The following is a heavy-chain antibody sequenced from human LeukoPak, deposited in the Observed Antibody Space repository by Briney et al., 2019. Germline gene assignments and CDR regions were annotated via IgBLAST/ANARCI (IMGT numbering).Heavy chain of an antibody. D-gene: IGHD3-3*01. CDR1: GFTFTNYA. V-gene: IGHV3-23*01. J-gene: IGHJ6*02. CDR2: INDSGGSI. CDR3: AKHSCYDFYCGMDV. Sequence: PGGSLRLSCAASGFTFTNYALSWVRQAPGKGLEWVSVINDSGGSIYYADSVEGRFAISRDNSKSTLYLQMNSLRAEDTAVYYCAKHSCYDFYCGMDVWGQGTTVTVSS.